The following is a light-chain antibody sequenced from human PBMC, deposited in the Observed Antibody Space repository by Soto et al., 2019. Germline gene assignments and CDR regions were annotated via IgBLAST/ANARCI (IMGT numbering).Light chain of an antibody. CDR1: SSDVGNCNC. V-gene: IGLV2-14*01. CDR2: EVS. Sequence: QSALNQPASVSGSPGQSITISCTGASSDVGNCNCVSWYQQHPGKAPKLMIYEVSNRPSGVSNRFAGSKSGNTASLISSGLQAEDEGDYYCSSYTGSSTLVFGGGTKLTVL. CDR3: SSYTGSSTLV. J-gene: IGLJ2*01.